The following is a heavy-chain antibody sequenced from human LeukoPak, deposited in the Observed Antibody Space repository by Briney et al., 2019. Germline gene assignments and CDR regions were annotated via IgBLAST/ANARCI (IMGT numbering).Heavy chain of an antibody. CDR2: FDPEDGET. CDR3: ATGPITMVRGVMGGGNWFDP. Sequence: GASVKVSCKVSGYTLTELSMHWVRQAPGKGLEWMGGFDPEDGETIYAQKFQGRVTMTEDTSTDTAYMELSSLRSGDTAVYYCATGPITMVRGVMGGGNWFDPWGQGTLVTVSS. V-gene: IGHV1-24*01. J-gene: IGHJ5*02. D-gene: IGHD3-10*01. CDR1: GYTLTELS.